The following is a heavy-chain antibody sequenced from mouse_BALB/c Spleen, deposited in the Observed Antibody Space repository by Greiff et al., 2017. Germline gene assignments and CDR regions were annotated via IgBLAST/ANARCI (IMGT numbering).Heavy chain of an antibody. CDR2: ISDGGSYT. Sequence: EVQVVESGGGLVKPGGSLKLSCAASGFTFSDYYMYWVRQTPEKRLEWVATISDGGSYTYYPDSVKGRFTISRDNAKNNLYLQMSSLKSEDTAMYYCARGELGQGFDYWGQGTTLTVSS. D-gene: IGHD4-1*01. V-gene: IGHV5-4*02. CDR1: GFTFSDYY. J-gene: IGHJ2*01. CDR3: ARGELGQGFDY.